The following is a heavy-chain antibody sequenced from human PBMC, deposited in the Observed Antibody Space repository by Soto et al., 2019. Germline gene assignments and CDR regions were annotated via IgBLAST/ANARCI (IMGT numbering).Heavy chain of an antibody. Sequence: QVQLVQSGAEVQKPGSSVKVSCKASGGTFSSYAISWVRQAPGQGLEWMGGIIPISGTANYAQKFQARVTIPANDSTSTASMALTSLRSEDTVVYYCATLQGSSTSSYIYYYFYYGMDVWGQGTTVTVSS. CDR1: GGTFSSYA. CDR3: ATLQGSSTSSYIYYYFYYGMDV. D-gene: IGHD2-2*01. CDR2: IIPISGTA. V-gene: IGHV1-69*01. J-gene: IGHJ6*02.